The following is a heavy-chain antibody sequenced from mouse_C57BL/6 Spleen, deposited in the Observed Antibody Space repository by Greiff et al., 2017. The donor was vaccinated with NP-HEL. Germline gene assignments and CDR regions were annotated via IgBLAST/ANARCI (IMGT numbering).Heavy chain of an antibody. CDR1: GYTFTDYY. V-gene: IGHV1-26*01. CDR2: INPNNGGT. Sequence: VQLQQSGPELVKPGASVKISCKASGYTFTDYYMNWVKQSHGKSLEWIGDINPNNGGTSYNQKFMGKATLTVDKSSSTASMELRSLTSEDSAVYYCAREGVTTVVATGYFDYWGQGTTLTVSS. CDR3: AREGVTTVVATGYFDY. D-gene: IGHD1-1*01. J-gene: IGHJ2*01.